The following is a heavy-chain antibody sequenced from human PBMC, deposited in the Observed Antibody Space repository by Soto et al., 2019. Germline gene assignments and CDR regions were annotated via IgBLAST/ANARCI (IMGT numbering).Heavy chain of an antibody. CDR2: TYYRSKWYN. V-gene: IGHV6-1*01. CDR1: GDSVSSNSAA. J-gene: IGHJ3*02. D-gene: IGHD3-9*01. Sequence: SPTLSLPCAISGDSVSSNSAAWNWIRQSPWRGLEWLGRTYYRSKWYNDYAVSVKSRITVNADTSKNQFSLQVNSVIPVDTTVYYCSTASLRYFDWFAGQAFDIWGQGTMVTVSS. CDR3: STASLRYFDWFAGQAFDI.